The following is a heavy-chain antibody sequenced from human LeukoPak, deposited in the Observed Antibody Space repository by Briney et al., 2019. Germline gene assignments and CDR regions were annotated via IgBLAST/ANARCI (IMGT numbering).Heavy chain of an antibody. J-gene: IGHJ4*02. CDR1: GFTFRSYA. CDR3: AMATLTTVTPIDY. CDR2: ISYDGRNK. D-gene: IGHD4-17*01. V-gene: IGHV3-30*04. Sequence: PGGSLRLSCAASGFTFRSYAMHWVRQAPGKGLEWMAVISYDGRNKNYADSAKGRFTISRDSSKNTLSLQMNSLRADDTAVYYCAMATLTTVTPIDYWGQGTLVTVSS.